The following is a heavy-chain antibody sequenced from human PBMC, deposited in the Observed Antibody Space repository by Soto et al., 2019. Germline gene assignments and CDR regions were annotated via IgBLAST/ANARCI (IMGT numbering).Heavy chain of an antibody. J-gene: IGHJ6*03. CDR1: GGSISSYY. CDR3: ARVVRGVDDYYYYYYMYV. Sequence: SETLSLTCTVSGGSISSYYWSWIRQPPGKGLEWVGYIYYSGSTNYNPSLKSRVTISVDTSKNQFSLKLSSVTAADTAVYYCARVVRGVDDYYYYYYMYVWGKGTTLPVSS. D-gene: IGHD3-10*01. CDR2: IYYSGST. V-gene: IGHV4-59*01.